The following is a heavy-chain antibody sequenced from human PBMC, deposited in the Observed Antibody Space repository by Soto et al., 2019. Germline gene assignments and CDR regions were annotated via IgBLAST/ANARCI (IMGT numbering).Heavy chain of an antibody. V-gene: IGHV1-18*01. Sequence: QVQLVQSGAEVKKPGASVKVSCKASGFTFSKFGISWVRQAPGQGLEWMGWISGYNGNTDYAQKFQGRVTMTTDTSTSTAYLELRSLRSDDTAVFFCARAYCSAGSCYPDYWGQGTLVIVSS. CDR3: ARAYCSAGSCYPDY. D-gene: IGHD2-15*01. CDR1: GFTFSKFG. CDR2: ISGYNGNT. J-gene: IGHJ4*02.